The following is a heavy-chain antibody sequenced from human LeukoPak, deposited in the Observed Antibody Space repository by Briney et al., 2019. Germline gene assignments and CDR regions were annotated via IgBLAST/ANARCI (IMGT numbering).Heavy chain of an antibody. Sequence: GGSLRLSCAASGFTFSDYYMSWIRQTPGKGLEWLSYISRTGNTIYYRDSVKGRFTISRDNSKNTLYLQMNSLRAEDTAVYYCARGDDYGGNSGFDYWGQGTLVTVSS. CDR3: ARGDDYGGNSGFDY. V-gene: IGHV3-11*04. D-gene: IGHD4-23*01. CDR2: ISRTGNTI. CDR1: GFTFSDYY. J-gene: IGHJ4*02.